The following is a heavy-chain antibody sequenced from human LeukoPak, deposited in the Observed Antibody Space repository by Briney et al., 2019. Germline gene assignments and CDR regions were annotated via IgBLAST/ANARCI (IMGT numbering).Heavy chain of an antibody. J-gene: IGHJ6*03. D-gene: IGHD2-2*01. CDR3: ARDTSASGYCSSTSCRTTYYYYMDV. Sequence: SQTLSLTCTVSGASISSGDYYWSWIRQPPGKGLEWIGYIYYSGSTYYNPSLKSRVTISVDTSKNQFSLKLSSVTAADTAVYYCARDTSASGYCSSTSCRTTYYYYMDVWGKGTTVTVSS. CDR1: GASISSGDYY. V-gene: IGHV4-30-4*08. CDR2: IYYSGST.